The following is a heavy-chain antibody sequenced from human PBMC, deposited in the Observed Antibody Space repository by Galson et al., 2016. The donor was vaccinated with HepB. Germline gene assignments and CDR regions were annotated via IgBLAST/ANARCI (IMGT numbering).Heavy chain of an antibody. Sequence: SLRLSCAASSFTFSDYYMRWVRQAPGKGLDWVALISYDGSREDYADSVKGRFTISRDNSKNTLYLQMDSLRIEDTAVYFCARERRGYYAEYWGQGTQVTVSS. CDR3: ARERRGYYAEY. J-gene: IGHJ4*02. CDR1: SFTFSDYY. CDR2: ISYDGSRE. V-gene: IGHV3-30*03.